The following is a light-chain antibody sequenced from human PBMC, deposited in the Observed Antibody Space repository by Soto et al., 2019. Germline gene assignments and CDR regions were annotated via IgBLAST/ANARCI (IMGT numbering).Light chain of an antibody. CDR2: GAS. CDR1: QSVRSN. V-gene: IGKV3-15*01. Sequence: EIVMTQSPATLSVSPGERATLSCRASQSVRSNLAWYQQKPGQAPRLLIFGASTRATGIPARFSGTGSGTEFTLTISSLQSEGFAVYYCQQYNNWPQTFGQGTKV. J-gene: IGKJ1*01. CDR3: QQYNNWPQT.